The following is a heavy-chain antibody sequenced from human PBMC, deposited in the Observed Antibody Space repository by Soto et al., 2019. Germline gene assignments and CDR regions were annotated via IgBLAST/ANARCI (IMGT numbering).Heavy chain of an antibody. CDR1: GYTFTSNS. J-gene: IGHJ4*02. V-gene: IGHV1-18*04. CDR3: ASGRYDASGYFDY. D-gene: IGHD3-22*01. Sequence: ASVKVSCKASGYTFTSNSIGWVRQAPGQGLEWMGWINVYNGNTKYAQQLQDRVTFTGDTSLNTAYMELSSLRSDDTAMFYCASGRYDASGYFDYWGQGTLVTVSS. CDR2: INVYNGNT.